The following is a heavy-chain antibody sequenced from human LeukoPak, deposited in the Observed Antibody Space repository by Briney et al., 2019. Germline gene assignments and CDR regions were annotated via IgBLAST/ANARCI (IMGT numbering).Heavy chain of an antibody. Sequence: ASVKVSCKASVYSFISYDIKWVGQATRQGLEWMGCMNPTSGYTAFAQKFQGRVTLTRDNSIRTAYLELSSLRSEDTAVYYCARVPGSIDHWGQGTLVTVS. V-gene: IGHV1-8*01. J-gene: IGHJ5*02. CDR3: ARVPGSIDH. CDR2: MNPTSGYT. D-gene: IGHD1-26*01. CDR1: VYSFISYD.